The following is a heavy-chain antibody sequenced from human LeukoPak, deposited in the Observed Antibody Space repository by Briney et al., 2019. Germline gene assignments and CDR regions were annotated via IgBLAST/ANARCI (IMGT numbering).Heavy chain of an antibody. CDR2: INAGNGNT. Sequence: ASVKVSCKASGYTFTSYAMHLVRQAPGQRLEWMGWINAGNGNTKYSQKFQGRVTITRDTSASTAYMELSSLRSEDTAVYYCARGLDILTGRDWFDPWGQGTLVTVSS. CDR3: ARGLDILTGRDWFDP. J-gene: IGHJ5*02. V-gene: IGHV1-3*01. CDR1: GYTFTSYA. D-gene: IGHD3-9*01.